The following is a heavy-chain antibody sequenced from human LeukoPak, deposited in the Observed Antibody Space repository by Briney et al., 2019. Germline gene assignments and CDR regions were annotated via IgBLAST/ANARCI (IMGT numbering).Heavy chain of an antibody. V-gene: IGHV3-30*18. Sequence: GRSLRLSCAAPGXTFSPYAMHWVRQAPGKGLEWVALISNDGSKKYYADSVKGRFTISRDNSKNTLDLQMNSLRAEDTAVYYCAKDGYCSSTSCYPNHFDSWGQGTLVTVSS. CDR2: ISNDGSKK. CDR1: GXTFSPYA. D-gene: IGHD2-2*03. J-gene: IGHJ4*02. CDR3: AKDGYCSSTSCYPNHFDS.